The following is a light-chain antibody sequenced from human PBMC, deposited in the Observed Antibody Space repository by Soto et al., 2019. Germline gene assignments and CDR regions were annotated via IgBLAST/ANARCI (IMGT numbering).Light chain of an antibody. CDR1: QSVSSY. Sequence: EIVMTQSPATLSVSPGERATLSCRASQSVSSYLAWYQQKAGQAPRLLIYEGSNRATGIPTRFSGSGSGTDFTLTISRLEPEDFAVYYCQQYGRAPKNFGQGTKVDIK. J-gene: IGKJ1*01. CDR3: QQYGRAPKN. CDR2: EGS. V-gene: IGKV3-11*01.